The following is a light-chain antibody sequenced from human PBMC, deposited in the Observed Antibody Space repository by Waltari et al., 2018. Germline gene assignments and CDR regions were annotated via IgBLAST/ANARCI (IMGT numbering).Light chain of an antibody. CDR3: QQYGRSPRT. V-gene: IGKV3-20*01. Sequence: EIVLTQSPDTLPLSPGARAPLSRWAGQSVSNNYFAWYQHKPGQAPRLLIYGASTRATGIPGRFTGSGSGTECTLTITRLEAEDFAVYFCQQYGRSPRTFGQGTKLEIK. CDR2: GAS. CDR1: QSVSNNY. J-gene: IGKJ2*01.